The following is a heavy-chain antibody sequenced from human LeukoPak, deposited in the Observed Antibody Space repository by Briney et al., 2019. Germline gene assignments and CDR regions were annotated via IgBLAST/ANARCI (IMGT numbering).Heavy chain of an antibody. CDR2: INTYNGNT. J-gene: IGHJ4*02. Sequence: ASVKVSCKASGYTFTSYGITWVRQAPGQGLEWMGWINTYNGNTNYARELQGRVTMTTDTSTSTAYMELRSLRSDDTAVYYCARESSVTEPHNFDYWGQGTLVTVSS. CDR1: GYTFTSYG. CDR3: ARESSVTEPHNFDY. V-gene: IGHV1-18*01. D-gene: IGHD6-19*01.